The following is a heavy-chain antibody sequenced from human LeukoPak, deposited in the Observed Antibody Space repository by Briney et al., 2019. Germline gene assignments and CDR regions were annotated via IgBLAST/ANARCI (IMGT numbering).Heavy chain of an antibody. CDR3: ARPGSASGYWVH. D-gene: IGHD3-3*01. CDR1: GFTVSSNY. J-gene: IGHJ4*02. Sequence: PGGSLRLSCAASGFTVSSNYMSWVRQAPGKGLECVSVIYTGGNTYYADSVKGRFIISRDTSKNTLYLQMNSLRAEDTAAYYCARPGSASGYWVHWGQGTLVTVSS. CDR2: IYTGGNT. V-gene: IGHV3-53*01.